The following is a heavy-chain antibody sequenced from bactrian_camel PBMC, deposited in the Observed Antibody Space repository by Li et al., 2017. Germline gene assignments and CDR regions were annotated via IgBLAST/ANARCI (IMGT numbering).Heavy chain of an antibody. CDR1: AYTPTSVR. J-gene: IGHJ6*01. CDR2: LASDGST. D-gene: IGHD5*01. Sequence: HVQLVESGGGSVQAGGSLRLNCAFDAYTPTSVRMAWFRQAPGKEREGVASLASDGSTIYANSLKGRFTISKDNAKNTLYLQMTSLKPEDTARYACAAVDCALWVRVADFGYWGQGTQVTVS. V-gene: IGHV3S53*01. CDR3: AAVDCALWVRVADFGY.